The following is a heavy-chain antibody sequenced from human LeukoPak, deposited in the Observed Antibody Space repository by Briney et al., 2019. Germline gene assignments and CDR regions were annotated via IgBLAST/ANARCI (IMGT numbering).Heavy chain of an antibody. Sequence: PGGSLRLSCAASGFTFSSYAMGWVRQAPGKGLEWVSAISGSGGSTYYADSVKGRFTISRDNSKNTLYLQMNSLRAEDTAVYYCATAVAGPLDYWGQGTLVTVSS. CDR3: ATAVAGPLDY. V-gene: IGHV3-23*01. CDR1: GFTFSSYA. J-gene: IGHJ4*02. CDR2: ISGSGGST. D-gene: IGHD6-19*01.